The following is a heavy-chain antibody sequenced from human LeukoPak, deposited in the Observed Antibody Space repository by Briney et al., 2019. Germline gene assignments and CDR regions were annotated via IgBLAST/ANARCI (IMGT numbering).Heavy chain of an antibody. CDR1: GFTFSSYS. Sequence: GGSLRLSCAASGFTFSSYSMNWVRQAPGKGLEWVSSISSSSSYIYYADSVKGRFTISRDNAKNSLYLQMNSLRAEDTAVYYCARPSPRQLVRGGSYYNYWGQGTLVTVSS. CDR3: ARPSPRQLVRGGSYYNY. CDR2: ISSSSSYI. J-gene: IGHJ4*02. D-gene: IGHD1-26*01. V-gene: IGHV3-21*01.